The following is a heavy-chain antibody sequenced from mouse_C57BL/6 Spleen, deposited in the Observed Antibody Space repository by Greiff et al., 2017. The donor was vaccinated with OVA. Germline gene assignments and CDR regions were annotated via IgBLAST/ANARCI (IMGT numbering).Heavy chain of an antibody. V-gene: IGHV3-6*01. Sequence: EVKLEESGPGLVKPSQSLSLTCSVTGYSITSGYYWNWIRQFPGNKLEWMGYISYDGSNNYNPSLKNRISITRDTSKNQFFLKLNSVTTEDTATYYCARTYGNYWFAYWGQGTLVTVSA. CDR2: ISYDGSN. CDR3: ARTYGNYWFAY. D-gene: IGHD2-1*01. J-gene: IGHJ3*01. CDR1: GYSITSGYY.